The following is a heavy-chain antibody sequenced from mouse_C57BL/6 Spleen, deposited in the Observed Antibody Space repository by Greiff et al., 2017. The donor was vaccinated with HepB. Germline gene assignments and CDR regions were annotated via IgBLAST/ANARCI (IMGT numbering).Heavy chain of an antibody. CDR3: ARDGGIYDGYLRFAY. J-gene: IGHJ3*01. CDR2: INYDGSST. D-gene: IGHD2-3*01. V-gene: IGHV5-16*01. Sequence: EVKVEESEGGLVQPGSSMKLSCTASGFTFSDYYMAWVRQVPEKGLEWVANINYDGSSTYYLDSLKSRFIISRDNAKNILYLQMSSLKSEDTATYYCARDGGIYDGYLRFAYWGQGTLVTVSA. CDR1: GFTFSDYY.